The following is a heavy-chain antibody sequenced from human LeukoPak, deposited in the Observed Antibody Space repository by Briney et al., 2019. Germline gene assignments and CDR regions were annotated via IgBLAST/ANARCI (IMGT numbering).Heavy chain of an antibody. CDR2: TYYRSQWYF. J-gene: IGHJ4*02. CDR3: ARGVTALFDC. Sequence: SQTLSLTCAISGDSVSSNSAAWNWIRQSPSRGLGWLGRTYYRSQWYFDYAVSVKSRITIKPDTSTNQFSLQLNSVTPEDAAVYYCARGVTALFDCWGQGTLVTVSS. D-gene: IGHD2-21*02. V-gene: IGHV6-1*01. CDR1: GDSVSSNSAA.